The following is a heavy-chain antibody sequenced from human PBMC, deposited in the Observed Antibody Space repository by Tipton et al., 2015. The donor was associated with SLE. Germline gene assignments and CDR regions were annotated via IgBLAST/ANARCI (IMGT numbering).Heavy chain of an antibody. CDR3: ARRLPSYLSFDI. J-gene: IGHJ3*02. D-gene: IGHD1-26*01. CDR1: GGLISSGDYY. V-gene: IGHV4-61*08. CDR2: IYYSGST. Sequence: QLVQSGPEVKHSETLSLTCTVSGGLISSGDYYWRWIRQHPGKGQEWIGYIYYSGSTYYNTSLKSRVTISVDTSKNQFSLKLSSVTAADTAVYYCARRLPSYLSFDIWGQWTMVTASS.